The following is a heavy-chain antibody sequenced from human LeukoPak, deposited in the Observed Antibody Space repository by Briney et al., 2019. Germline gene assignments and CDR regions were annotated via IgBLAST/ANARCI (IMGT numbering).Heavy chain of an antibody. D-gene: IGHD2-15*01. Sequence: ASVKVSCKASGYTFTSYYMHWVRQAPGQGLEWMGIINPSGGSTSYAQKFQGRVTMTRDTSTSTVYMELSSLRSEDTAVYYCARELGYCSGGSCYTLNNWFDPWGQGTLATVSS. CDR2: INPSGGST. V-gene: IGHV1-46*01. J-gene: IGHJ5*02. CDR1: GYTFTSYY. CDR3: ARELGYCSGGSCYTLNNWFDP.